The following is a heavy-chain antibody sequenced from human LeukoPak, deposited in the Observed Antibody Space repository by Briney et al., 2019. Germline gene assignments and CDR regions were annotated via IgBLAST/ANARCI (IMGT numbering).Heavy chain of an antibody. J-gene: IGHJ5*02. CDR3: TRTNYGDYDWFDP. CDR2: IHYSGST. Sequence: SETLSLTCTVSGGAVSSGSYYWSWIRQPPGQGLEWIGYIHYSGSTKYNPSLKSRVTMSVDTSKNQFSLKVTSVTAADTAIYYCTRTNYGDYDWFDPWGQGTLVTVSS. V-gene: IGHV4-61*01. CDR1: GGAVSSGSYY. D-gene: IGHD4-17*01.